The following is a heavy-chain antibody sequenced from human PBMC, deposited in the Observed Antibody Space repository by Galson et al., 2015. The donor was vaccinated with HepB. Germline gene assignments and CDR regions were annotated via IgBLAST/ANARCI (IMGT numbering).Heavy chain of an antibody. CDR3: ARGGGYCSSTSCYGIAVAGHFDY. Sequence: SLRLSCAASGFTFSSYWMSWVRQAPGKGLEWVANIKQDGSEKYYVDSVKGRFTISRDNAKNSLYLQMNSLRAEDTAVYYCARGGGYCSSTSCYGIAVAGHFDYWGQGTLVTVSS. CDR1: GFTFSSYW. V-gene: IGHV3-7*01. J-gene: IGHJ4*02. CDR2: IKQDGSEK. D-gene: IGHD2-2*01.